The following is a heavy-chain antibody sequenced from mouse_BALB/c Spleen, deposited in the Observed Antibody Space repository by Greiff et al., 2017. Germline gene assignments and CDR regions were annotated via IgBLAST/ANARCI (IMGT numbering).Heavy chain of an antibody. CDR3: TRYYCNYWYFDV. CDR1: GFTFSNYW. V-gene: IGHV6-6*02. D-gene: IGHD2-1*01. CDR2: IRSKSNNYAT. J-gene: IGHJ1*01. Sequence: EVKLMESGGGLVQPGGSMKLSCVASGFTFSNYWMNWVRQSPEKGLEWVAEIRSKSNNYATHYAESVKGRFTISRDDSKSSVYLQMNNLRAEDTGIYYCTRYYCNYWYFDVWGEGTPVTVSS.